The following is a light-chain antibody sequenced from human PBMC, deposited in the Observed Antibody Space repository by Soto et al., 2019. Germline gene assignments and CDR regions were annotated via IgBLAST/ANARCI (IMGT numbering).Light chain of an antibody. J-gene: IGKJ5*01. Sequence: EIVLTQSPCTLSLSPGERATLSCRASQSVSSSYLAWYQQKPGQAPRLLIYGASSRATGIPDRFSGSGSGTDFTLTIYRLEPEDFAVYYCQQSGYSPITFGQGTRLEIK. CDR1: QSVSSSY. V-gene: IGKV3-20*01. CDR3: QQSGYSPIT. CDR2: GAS.